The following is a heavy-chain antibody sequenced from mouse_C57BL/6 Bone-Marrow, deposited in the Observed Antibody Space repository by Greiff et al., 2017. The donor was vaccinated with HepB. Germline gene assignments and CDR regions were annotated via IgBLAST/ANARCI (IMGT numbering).Heavy chain of an antibody. V-gene: IGHV1-50*01. J-gene: IGHJ4*01. D-gene: IGHD2-3*01. CDR1: GYTFTSYW. CDR3: ARYDGRSYYAMDY. Sequence: QVQLQQPGAELVKPGASVKLSCKASGYTFTSYWMQWVKQRPGQGLEWIGEIDPSDSYTNYNQKLKGKATLTVDTSSSTAYMQLSSLTSEDSAVYYCARYDGRSYYAMDYWGQGTSVTVSS. CDR2: IDPSDSYT.